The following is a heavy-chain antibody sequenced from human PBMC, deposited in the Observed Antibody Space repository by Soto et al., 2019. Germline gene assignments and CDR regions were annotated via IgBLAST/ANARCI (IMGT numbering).Heavy chain of an antibody. CDR2: INPRTGST. CDR1: GYSFTNYC. Sequence: QVQLVQSGADVKKPGTSVKVSCKAAGYSFTNYCMYWVRQAPGQGLEWMGMINPRTGSTRYAQKFQDRVTLTRDTSTTTVYMELSTLISDDTADYYCARDGGLLTDSLHYDLWGPGTLVTVSS. CDR3: ARDGGLLTDSLHYDL. V-gene: IGHV1-46*01. J-gene: IGHJ2*01. D-gene: IGHD2-15*01.